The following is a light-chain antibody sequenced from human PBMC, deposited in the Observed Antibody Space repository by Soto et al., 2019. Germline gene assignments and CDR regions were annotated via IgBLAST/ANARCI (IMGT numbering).Light chain of an antibody. V-gene: IGKV1-39*01. CDR2: AAS. CDR3: QQTYNIPRT. CDR1: QTISNY. J-gene: IGKJ1*01. Sequence: DIQRTHSPASLSASIVDRVTITCRSSQTISNYLNWYQQKPGKAPKVLIYAASSLQSGVPSRFSGSGSGTDFTLTISSLEPEDFATYYCQQTYNIPRTFGQGTKVDIK.